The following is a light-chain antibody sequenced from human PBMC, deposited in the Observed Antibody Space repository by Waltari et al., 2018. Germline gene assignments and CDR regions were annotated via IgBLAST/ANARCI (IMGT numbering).Light chain of an antibody. CDR3: QQYYSYPRT. Sequence: AIRMTQSPSSLSASTGDRVTITCRANQSVSGYLAWYQQKPGKAPKLLIYAAYTLQSGVPSRFSGSVSGTDFTLTISCLQSEDFATYYCQQYYSYPRTFDQGP. V-gene: IGKV1-8*01. CDR2: AAY. J-gene: IGKJ1*01. CDR1: QSVSGY.